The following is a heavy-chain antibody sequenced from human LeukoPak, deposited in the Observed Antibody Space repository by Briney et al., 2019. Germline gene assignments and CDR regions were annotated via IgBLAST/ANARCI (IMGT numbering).Heavy chain of an antibody. CDR1: GFTFSSYA. CDR2: IKQDGSEK. CDR3: ARAPPKSTLRYCSSTSCYPRYYYMDV. V-gene: IGHV3-7*01. D-gene: IGHD2-2*01. J-gene: IGHJ6*03. Sequence: PGGSLRLSCAASGFTFSSYAMSWVRQAPGKGLEWVANIKQDGSEKYYVDSVKGRFTISRDNAKNSLYLQMNSLRAEDTAVYYCARAPPKSTLRYCSSTSCYPRYYYMDVWGKGTTVTVSS.